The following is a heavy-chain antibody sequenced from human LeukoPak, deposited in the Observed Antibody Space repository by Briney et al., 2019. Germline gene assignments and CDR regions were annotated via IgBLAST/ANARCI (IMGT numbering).Heavy chain of an antibody. Sequence: PSETLSLTCAVYGGSFSGYYWSWIRQPPGKGLEWIGEINHSGSTNYNPSLKSRVTISVDTSKNQFSLKLSSVTAADTAVYYCARHRGIAAAGIDYWGQGTLVTVSS. CDR1: GGSFSGYY. J-gene: IGHJ4*02. CDR3: ARHRGIAAAGIDY. CDR2: INHSGST. D-gene: IGHD6-13*01. V-gene: IGHV4-34*01.